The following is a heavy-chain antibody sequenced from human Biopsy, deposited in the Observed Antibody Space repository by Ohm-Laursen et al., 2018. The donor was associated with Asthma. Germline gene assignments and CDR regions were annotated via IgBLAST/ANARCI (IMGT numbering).Heavy chain of an antibody. D-gene: IGHD1-14*01. CDR2: IDWEEDK. J-gene: IGHJ4*02. V-gene: IGHV2-70*04. CDR3: TRHNDY. Sequence: PTQTLTLTCSFSGFSLSSSGANVNWIRQPPGKALEWLSRIDWEEDKFYSTSPGTRLTISKGSSEDQVVLTMTNMGPVDTATYYCTRHNDYWGPGILVTVSS. CDR1: GFSLSSSGAN.